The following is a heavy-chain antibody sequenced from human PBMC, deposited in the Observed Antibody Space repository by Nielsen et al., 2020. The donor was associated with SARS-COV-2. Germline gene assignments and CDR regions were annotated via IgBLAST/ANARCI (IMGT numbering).Heavy chain of an antibody. J-gene: IGHJ3*01. Sequence: GESLKISCAASGFTFSSYAMSWVRQAPGKGLEWVSVIYSGGSSASYADSVKGRFTISRDNSKNTLYLQMNSLRADDTAVYFCSRVRAGAFDLWGQGTMVTVSS. V-gene: IGHV3-23*03. D-gene: IGHD6-25*01. CDR1: GFTFSSYA. CDR2: IYSGGSSA. CDR3: SRVRAGAFDL.